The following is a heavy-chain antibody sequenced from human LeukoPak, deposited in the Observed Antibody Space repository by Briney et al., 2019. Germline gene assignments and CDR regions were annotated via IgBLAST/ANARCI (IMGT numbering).Heavy chain of an antibody. CDR2: INQSGGT. D-gene: IGHD6-19*01. CDR3: ARAGEWLMRGWFDP. V-gene: IGHV4-34*01. J-gene: IGHJ5*02. Sequence: SETLSLTCTVHGGSFSGYYWNGIRQPPGKELEWIGEINQSGGTNYNPSLKGRVTIFVDTAKSQISLNLSSVTAADTAVYYCARAGEWLMRGWFDPWGPGTQVTVSS. CDR1: GGSFSGYY.